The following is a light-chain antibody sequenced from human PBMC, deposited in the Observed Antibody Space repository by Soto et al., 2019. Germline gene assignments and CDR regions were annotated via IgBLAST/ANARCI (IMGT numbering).Light chain of an antibody. CDR2: DAS. Sequence: DIQMTQSPSTLSASVGDRVTITCRASQSISSWLAWYQQKPGKAPNLLIYDASSLESGVPSRFSGSGSGTEFTLTISSLQPDDFATYYFQQYNSYPWTFGQGTKVEI. V-gene: IGKV1-5*01. CDR3: QQYNSYPWT. J-gene: IGKJ1*01. CDR1: QSISSW.